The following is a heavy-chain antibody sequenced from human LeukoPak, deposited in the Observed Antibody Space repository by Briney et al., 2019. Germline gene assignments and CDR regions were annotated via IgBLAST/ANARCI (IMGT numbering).Heavy chain of an antibody. CDR1: GYTFTVYY. J-gene: IGHJ3*02. V-gene: IGHV1-2*02. CDR2: INPNSGGT. D-gene: IGHD1-26*01. Sequence: ASVKVSCKPSGYTFTVYYMHWVRQAPGQGLEWMGWINPNSGGTNYAQKFQGRVTITRDTSISTAYMELSRLRSDDTAVYYCTRMVGGGNAFDIWGQGTMVTVSS. CDR3: TRMVGGGNAFDI.